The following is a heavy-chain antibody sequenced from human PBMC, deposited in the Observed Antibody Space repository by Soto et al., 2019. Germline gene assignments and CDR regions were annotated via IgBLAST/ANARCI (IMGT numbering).Heavy chain of an antibody. CDR2: IAHDGSEK. V-gene: IGHV3-7*03. CDR3: AKGRSYYYYYGVDV. CDR1: GFTFSSYW. J-gene: IGHJ6*02. Sequence: PGGSLRLSCAVSGFTFSSYWMSWVRQAPGRGLEWVATIAHDGSEKFYVDSVKGRFTISRDNTKNSLYLQMNSLRAEDTALYDCAKGRSYYYYYGVDVWGQGTTVTVSS.